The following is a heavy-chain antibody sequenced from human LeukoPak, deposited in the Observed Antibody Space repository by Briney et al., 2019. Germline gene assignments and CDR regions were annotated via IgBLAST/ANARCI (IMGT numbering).Heavy chain of an antibody. J-gene: IGHJ4*02. CDR3: AKSGERYCSVGNCYFDS. D-gene: IGHD2-15*01. V-gene: IGHV3-30*18. CDR1: GFTFSSYG. Sequence: GRSLRLSCAASGFTFSSYGMHWVRQAPGKGLEWVAVISYDGSNKYYADSIKGRFTISRDNSKNTLYLQMNSLRAEDAATYYCAKSGERYCSVGNCYFDSWGKGTLVTVSS. CDR2: ISYDGSNK.